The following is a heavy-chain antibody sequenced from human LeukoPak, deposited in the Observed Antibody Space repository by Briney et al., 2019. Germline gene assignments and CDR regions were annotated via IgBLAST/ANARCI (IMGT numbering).Heavy chain of an antibody. Sequence: PGGSLRLSCAASGFTFSSYAMSWVRQAPGKGLEWVSAISGSGGSTYYADSVKGRFTISRDNSKNTLYLQMNSLRAEDTAVYYCASREGIVGAHDAFDIWGQGTMVTVPS. V-gene: IGHV3-23*01. D-gene: IGHD1-26*01. CDR3: ASREGIVGAHDAFDI. CDR2: ISGSGGST. J-gene: IGHJ3*02. CDR1: GFTFSSYA.